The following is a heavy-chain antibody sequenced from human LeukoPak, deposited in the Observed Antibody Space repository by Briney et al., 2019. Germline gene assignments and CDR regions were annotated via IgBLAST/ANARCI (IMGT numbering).Heavy chain of an antibody. Sequence: ASVKVSCKASGYTFTSYDINWVRQATGQGLEWMGWMNPNSGNTGYAQKFQGRVTMTRNTSISTAYMELSSLRSEDTAVYYCARGFVPSGWYFARGWSYYYYYMDVWGKGTTVTVSS. CDR3: ARGFVPSGWYFARGWSYYYYYMDV. CDR1: GYTFTSYD. D-gene: IGHD6-13*01. V-gene: IGHV1-8*01. CDR2: MNPNSGNT. J-gene: IGHJ6*03.